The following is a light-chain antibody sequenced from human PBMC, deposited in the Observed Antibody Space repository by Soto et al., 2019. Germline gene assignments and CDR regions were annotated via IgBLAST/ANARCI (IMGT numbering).Light chain of an antibody. V-gene: IGLV2-8*01. Sequence: QSALTQPPSASGSPGQSVTISCTGTSSDVGAYNYVSWYQQHPGKAPKLMVYEVNKRPSGVPDRFSGSKSGNTASLTVSGLQAEDAAYYYCSSYAGGNIVFGAGTKLTVL. CDR3: SSYAGGNIV. J-gene: IGLJ1*01. CDR1: SSDVGAYNY. CDR2: EVN.